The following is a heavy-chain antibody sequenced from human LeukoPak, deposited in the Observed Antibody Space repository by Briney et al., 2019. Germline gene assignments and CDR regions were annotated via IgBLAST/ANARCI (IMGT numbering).Heavy chain of an antibody. V-gene: IGHV1-46*01. Sequence: ASVKVSCKASGYTFPSYFMHWVRQAPGQGLEWMGIINPSGGSTNYAQNFKGRVTMTRDTSTSTVYMELKSLRSEDTAVYYCARGGSGVYYYYGMDVWGQGTMVTVSS. J-gene: IGHJ6*02. CDR3: ARGGSGVYYYYGMDV. D-gene: IGHD3-10*01. CDR2: INPSGGST. CDR1: GYTFPSYF.